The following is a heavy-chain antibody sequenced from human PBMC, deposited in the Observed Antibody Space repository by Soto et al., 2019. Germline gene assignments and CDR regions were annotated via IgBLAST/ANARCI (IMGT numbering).Heavy chain of an antibody. CDR2: INEDGSEK. Sequence: EVQLMESGGGLVQPGGSLRLSCAASGFTFSTWWMDWVRQTPGEGLEWVANINEDGSEKNNVDSVKGRFTISRDNAKNSLYLQMSSLTAEDSALYYCSRSLNSWGQGTLVTVSS. V-gene: IGHV3-7*01. J-gene: IGHJ4*02. CDR3: SRSLNS. CDR1: GFTFSTWW.